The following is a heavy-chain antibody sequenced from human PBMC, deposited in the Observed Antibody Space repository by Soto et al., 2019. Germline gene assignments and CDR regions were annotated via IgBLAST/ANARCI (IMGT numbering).Heavy chain of an antibody. D-gene: IGHD2-15*01. CDR2: IYYSGST. CDR3: ARDLYCSGGSCYSDYYYGMDV. Sequence: SETLSLTCTVSGGSISSYYRSWIRQPPGKGLEWIGYIYYSGSTNYNPSLKSRVTISVDTSKNQFSLKLSSVTAADTAVYYCARDLYCSGGSCYSDYYYGMDVWGQGTTVTVSS. CDR1: GGSISSYY. J-gene: IGHJ6*02. V-gene: IGHV4-59*01.